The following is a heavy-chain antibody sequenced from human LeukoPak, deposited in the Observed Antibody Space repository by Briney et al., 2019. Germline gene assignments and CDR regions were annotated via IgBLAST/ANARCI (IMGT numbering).Heavy chain of an antibody. J-gene: IGHJ6*02. CDR1: VFTFSSYG. CDR3: ASLAEVVVASNYGMDV. V-gene: IGHV3-33*01. CDR2: IWYDGSNK. Sequence: GGSLRLSCAASVFTFSSYGMHWVRQAPGKGLEWVAVIWYDGSNKYYADSVKGRFTISRDNSKNTLYLQMNSLRSEDTAVYYFASLAEVVVASNYGMDVWGQGTTVTVSS. D-gene: IGHD2-15*01.